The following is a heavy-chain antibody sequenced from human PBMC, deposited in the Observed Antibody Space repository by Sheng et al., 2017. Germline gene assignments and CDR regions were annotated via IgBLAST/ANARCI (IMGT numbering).Heavy chain of an antibody. V-gene: IGHV1-69*13. Sequence: QVQLVQSGAEVKKPGSSVKVSCKASGGTFSSYAISWVRQAPGQGLEWMGGIIPIFGTANYAQKFQGRVTITADESTSTAYMELSSLRSEDTAVYYCARRQRGYSSEDYYYYMDVWGQGTTVTVSS. J-gene: IGHJ6*03. D-gene: IGHD5-18*01. CDR3: ARRQRGYSSEDYYYYMDV. CDR1: GGTFSSYA. CDR2: IIPIFGTA.